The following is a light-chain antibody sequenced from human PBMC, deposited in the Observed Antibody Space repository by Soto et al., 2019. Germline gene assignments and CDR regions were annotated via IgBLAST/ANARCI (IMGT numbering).Light chain of an antibody. CDR3: HQRSVWPPVT. J-gene: IGKJ4*01. V-gene: IGKV3-11*01. Sequence: EIVLTQSPATLSLSPGDRATLSCRASQSVSEHLAWYQQRPGQAPRLVLYDASKRATGIPARFSGSGSGTDFTLTISSLEPEEFAVYYCHQRSVWPPVTFGGGTKVEIK. CDR2: DAS. CDR1: QSVSEH.